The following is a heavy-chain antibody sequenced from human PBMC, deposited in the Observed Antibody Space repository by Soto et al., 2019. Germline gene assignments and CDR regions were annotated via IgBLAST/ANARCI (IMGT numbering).Heavy chain of an antibody. CDR1: GGTFSSYA. Sequence: GASVKVSCKASGGTFSSYAISWVRQAPGQGLEWMGGIIPIFGTANYAQKFQGRVTITADESTSTAYMELSSLRSEDTAVYFCARTVLRRGYSYGLFAYWRQGTLVTVSS. CDR3: ARTVLRRGYSYGLFAY. J-gene: IGHJ4*02. D-gene: IGHD5-18*01. V-gene: IGHV1-69*13. CDR2: IIPIFGTA.